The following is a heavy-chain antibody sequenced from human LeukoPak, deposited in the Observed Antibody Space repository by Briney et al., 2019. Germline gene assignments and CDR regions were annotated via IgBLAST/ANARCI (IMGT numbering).Heavy chain of an antibody. CDR3: ARVGLRSSGWYGGDY. CDR1: GYTFTGYY. J-gene: IGHJ4*02. D-gene: IGHD6-19*01. CDR2: INPNSGGT. Sequence: ASVKVSCKASGYTFTGYYVHWVRKAPGQGLEWMGWINPNSGGTNYAQKSQGRVTMTRDTSISTAYMDLSRLTSDDTAVYYCARVGLRSSGWYGGDYWGQGTLVTVSS. V-gene: IGHV1-2*02.